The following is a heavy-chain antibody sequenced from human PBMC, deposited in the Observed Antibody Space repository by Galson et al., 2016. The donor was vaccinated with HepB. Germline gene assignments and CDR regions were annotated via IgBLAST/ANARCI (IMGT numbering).Heavy chain of an antibody. CDR1: GFTFSGSA. Sequence: SLRLSCAASGFTFSGSAMHWVRQASGKGLEWVGRIKSNSDGGTRDYAAPVRARFVISRDDSNNTLYLEMHGLTAEDTAVYYCVTGPFDYWGQGSLVVVS. CDR2: IKSNSDGGTR. V-gene: IGHV3-15*01. J-gene: IGHJ4*02. CDR3: VTGPFDY.